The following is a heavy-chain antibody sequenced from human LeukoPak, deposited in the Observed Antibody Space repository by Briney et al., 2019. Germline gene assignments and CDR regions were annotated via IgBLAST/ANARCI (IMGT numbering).Heavy chain of an antibody. CDR2: INSDGSST. CDR1: GFTFSSYW. CDR3: ARGNTAMDDAFDI. D-gene: IGHD5-18*01. Sequence: GGSLRLSCAASGFTFSSYWMHWVRHAPGKGLVWVSRINSDGSSTSYADSVKGRFTISRDNAKNTLYLQMNSLRAEDTAVYYCARGNTAMDDAFDIWGQGTMVTVSS. J-gene: IGHJ3*02. V-gene: IGHV3-74*01.